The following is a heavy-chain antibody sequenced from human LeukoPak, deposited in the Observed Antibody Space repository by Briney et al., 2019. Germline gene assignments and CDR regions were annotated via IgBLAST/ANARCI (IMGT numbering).Heavy chain of an antibody. Sequence: GESLKLSCKGSGYSFTSYWIGWVRQMPGKGLEWMGVIYPGECETIYSRSLQGQVTIYTDKAISTAYLQSSILKASDTAMYYCARCKDLGGINAFDIWGQGTMVTVSS. J-gene: IGHJ3*02. CDR2: IYPGECET. CDR1: GYSFTSYW. V-gene: IGHV5-51*03. D-gene: IGHD1-14*01. CDR3: ARCKDLGGINAFDI.